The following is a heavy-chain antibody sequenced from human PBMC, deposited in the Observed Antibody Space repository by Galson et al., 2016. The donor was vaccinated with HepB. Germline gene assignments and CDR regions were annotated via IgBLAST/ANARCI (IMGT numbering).Heavy chain of an antibody. J-gene: IGHJ4*02. CDR2: IDSILTIT. Sequence: YLSLSCDASGFLFSDCSMSWVRQPPATGLEYIAYIDSILTITYYADSVKGRFTISRDNAKSSLYLQMSGLRPNDTAVYYCATTRLLDNWGQGILVTVSS. CDR1: GFLFSDCS. CDR3: ATTRLLDN. V-gene: IGHV3-11*01.